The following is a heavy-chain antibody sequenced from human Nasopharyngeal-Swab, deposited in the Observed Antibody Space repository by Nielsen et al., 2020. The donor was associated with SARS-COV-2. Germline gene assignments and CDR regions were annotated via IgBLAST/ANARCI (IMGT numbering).Heavy chain of an antibody. CDR1: GYTFTGYY. V-gene: IGHV1-2*06. D-gene: IGHD1-20*01. J-gene: IGHJ4*02. Sequence: ASVKVSCKSSGYTFTGYYIHWLRQAPGQGLQWMGRINPDSGGTNSAQQFQGRVTMTRDTSISTAYMELSRLRSDDTAVYYCVRGGNNWNDYWGQGTLVTVSS. CDR2: INPDSGGT. CDR3: VRGGNNWNDY.